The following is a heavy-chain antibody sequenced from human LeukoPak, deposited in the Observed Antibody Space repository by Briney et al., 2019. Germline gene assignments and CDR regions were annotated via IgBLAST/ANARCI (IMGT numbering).Heavy chain of an antibody. V-gene: IGHV4-61*01. CDR2: IYYSGST. CDR3: ARRVGYYYYGMDV. J-gene: IGHJ6*02. Sequence: SETLSLTFTVSGGFVSSGSYYWSWIRQPPGKGLEWIGYIYYSGSTNYNPSLKSRVTISVDTSKNQFSLKLSSVTAADTAVYYCARRVGYYYYGMDVWGQGTTVTVSS. CDR1: GGFVSSGSYY. D-gene: IGHD3-10*01.